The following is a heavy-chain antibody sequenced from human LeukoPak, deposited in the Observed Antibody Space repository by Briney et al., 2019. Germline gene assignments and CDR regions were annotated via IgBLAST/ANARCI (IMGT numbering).Heavy chain of an antibody. J-gene: IGHJ4*02. CDR3: AKEGYVDWLFPTLWYFDY. CDR2: ISYDGSNK. V-gene: IGHV3-30*18. Sequence: GGSLRPSCAASEFTSTSSGTHWVPQGPGKGLEWVAVISYDGSNKYYATSVKGRFTISRDNSKNTLYLQMNSLRAEDTAVYYCAKEGYVDWLFPTLWYFDYWGQGTLVTVSS. CDR1: EFTSTSSG. D-gene: IGHD3-9*01.